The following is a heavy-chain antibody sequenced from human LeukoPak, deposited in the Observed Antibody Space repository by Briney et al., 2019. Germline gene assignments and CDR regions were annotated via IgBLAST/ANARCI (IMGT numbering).Heavy chain of an antibody. CDR3: ARHADYRTYYFDY. CDR2: IYYSGST. D-gene: IGHD4-11*01. V-gene: IGHV4-39*01. Sequence: SETLSLTCTVSGGSISSSSYHWGWIRQPPGKGLEWIGSIYYSGSTYYNPSLKSRVTISVDTSKNQFSLKLSSVTAADTAVYYCARHADYRTYYFDYWGQGTLVTVSS. J-gene: IGHJ4*02. CDR1: GGSISSSSYH.